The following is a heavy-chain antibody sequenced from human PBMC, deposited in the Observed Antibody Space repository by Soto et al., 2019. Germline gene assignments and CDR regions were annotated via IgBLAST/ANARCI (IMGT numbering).Heavy chain of an antibody. J-gene: IGHJ6*02. Sequence: SVNVSCKASGGTFSSYAISWVRQAPGQGLEWMGGIIPIFGTANYAQKFQGRVTITADESTSTAYMELSSLRSEDTAVYYCATNTAMVELYYYGMDVWGQGTTVTVSS. CDR3: ATNTAMVELYYYGMDV. CDR2: IIPIFGTA. CDR1: GGTFSSYA. D-gene: IGHD5-18*01. V-gene: IGHV1-69*13.